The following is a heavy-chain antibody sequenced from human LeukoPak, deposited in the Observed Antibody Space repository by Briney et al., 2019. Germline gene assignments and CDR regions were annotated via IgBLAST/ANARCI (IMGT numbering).Heavy chain of an antibody. CDR1: GFTFSSYG. Sequence: GGSLRLSCAASGFTFSSYGMHWVRQAPGKGLEWVAVIWYDGSNKYYADSVKGRFTISRDNSKNTLYLQMNSLRAEDTAVYYCARDATNYYDSSGYIDYWGQGTLVTVSS. CDR2: IWYDGSNK. D-gene: IGHD3-22*01. CDR3: ARDATNYYDSSGYIDY. J-gene: IGHJ4*02. V-gene: IGHV3-33*01.